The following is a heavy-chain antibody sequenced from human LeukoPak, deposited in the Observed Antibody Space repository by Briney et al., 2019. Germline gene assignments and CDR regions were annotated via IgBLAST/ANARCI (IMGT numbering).Heavy chain of an antibody. CDR3: TRGHYGH. D-gene: IGHD3-10*01. V-gene: IGHV3-15*01. Sequence: GGSLRLSCAASVFTFSHDRMKWVRQAPGKGLEWVGHIRGKGHGGTTEYATPVKGRFTISRDDSKSTLYLQMNSLKTEDTALYFCTRGHYGHWGQGTLVIVSS. CDR1: VFTFSHDR. CDR2: IRGKGHGGTT. J-gene: IGHJ4*02.